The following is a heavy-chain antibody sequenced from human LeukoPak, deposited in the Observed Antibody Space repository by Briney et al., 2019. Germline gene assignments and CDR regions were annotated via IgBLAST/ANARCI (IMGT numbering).Heavy chain of an antibody. V-gene: IGHV3-23*01. D-gene: IGHD2-2*01. J-gene: IGHJ4*02. Sequence: PGGSLRLSSAGSGFTFSNYAMSWVRQAPGKGLEWVSDISGSGGTTYYADSVKGRFTISRDNSKNTLFLQMISLRAEDTAVYYCWAHFNRTSSYAYWGQGTLVTVSS. CDR2: ISGSGGTT. CDR1: GFTFSNYA. CDR3: WAHFNRTSSYAY.